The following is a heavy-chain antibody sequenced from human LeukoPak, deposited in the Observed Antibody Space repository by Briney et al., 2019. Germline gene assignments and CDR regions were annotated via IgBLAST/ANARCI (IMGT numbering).Heavy chain of an antibody. CDR2: INPSGGST. CDR3: ARDKAVGATKDY. CDR1: GYTFTSYY. V-gene: IGHV1-46*01. J-gene: IGHJ4*02. Sequence: VASVTVSCKASGYTFTSYYMHWVRQAPGQGLEWMGIINPSGGSTSYAQTFQGRVTMTRDTSTSTVYMELSSLRSEDTAVYYCARDKAVGATKDYWGQGTLVTVSS. D-gene: IGHD1-26*01.